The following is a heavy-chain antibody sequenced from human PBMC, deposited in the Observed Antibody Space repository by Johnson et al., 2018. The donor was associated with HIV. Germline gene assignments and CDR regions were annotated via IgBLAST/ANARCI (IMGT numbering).Heavy chain of an antibody. V-gene: IGHV3-73*01. CDR2: IRSKANSYAT. J-gene: IGHJ3*02. Sequence: VQLVESGGGLVQPGGSLKLSCAASGFTFSGSAMHWVRQASGKGLEWVGRIRSKANSYATAYAASVKGRFTISRDDSKNTAYLQMNSLKTEDTAVYYCAREGGNWNYPGAFDIWGQGTMVTVSS. CDR1: GFTFSGSA. CDR3: AREGGNWNYPGAFDI. D-gene: IGHD1-7*01.